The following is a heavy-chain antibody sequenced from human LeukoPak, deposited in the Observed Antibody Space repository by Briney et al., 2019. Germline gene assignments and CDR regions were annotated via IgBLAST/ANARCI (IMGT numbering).Heavy chain of an antibody. CDR2: INPNSGGT. Sequence: ASVKVSCKASGGTFSSYAISWVRQAPGQGLEWMGWINPNSGGTNYAQKFQGRVTMTRDTSISTAYMELSRLRSDDTAVYYCARAFMTTVTTIMVYWGQGTLATVSS. J-gene: IGHJ4*02. V-gene: IGHV1-2*02. CDR1: GGTFSSYA. D-gene: IGHD4-17*01. CDR3: ARAFMTTVTTIMVY.